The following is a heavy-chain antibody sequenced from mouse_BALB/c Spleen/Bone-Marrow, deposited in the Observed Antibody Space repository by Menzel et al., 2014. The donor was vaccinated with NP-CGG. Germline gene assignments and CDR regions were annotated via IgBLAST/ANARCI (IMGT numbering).Heavy chain of an antibody. D-gene: IGHD1-1*01. J-gene: IGHJ3*01. CDR1: GFSIKDTY. Sequence: EVKLQESGAELVKPGASVKLSCTASGFSIKDTYMHWVKQRPEQGLEWIGRIDPANGNTKYDPKFQGKATITADTSSNTAYLQLSSLTSEDTAVYYCASYYYGSSLFAYWGQGTLVTVSA. CDR3: ASYYYGSSLFAY. CDR2: IDPANGNT. V-gene: IGHV14-3*02.